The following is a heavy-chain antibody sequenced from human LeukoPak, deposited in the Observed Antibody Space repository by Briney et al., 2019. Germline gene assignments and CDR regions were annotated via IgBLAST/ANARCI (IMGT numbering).Heavy chain of an antibody. Sequence: SVKVSYKASGGTFSSYAISWVRQAPGQGLEWMGGIIPIFGTANYAQKFQGRVTITTDESTSTAYMELSSLRSDDTAVYYCARSLPLDYWGQGTLVTVSS. CDR2: IIPIFGTA. J-gene: IGHJ4*02. D-gene: IGHD5/OR15-5a*01. V-gene: IGHV1-69*05. CDR1: GGTFSSYA. CDR3: ARSLPLDY.